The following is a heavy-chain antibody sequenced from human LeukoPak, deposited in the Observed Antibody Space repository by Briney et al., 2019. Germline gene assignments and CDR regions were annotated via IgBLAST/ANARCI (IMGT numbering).Heavy chain of an antibody. Sequence: SQTLSLTCAISGDIVSSNSAAWNWIRQSPSRGLELLGRTYYRSKSYNDYAVSVKSRITINPDTSKNQFSLQLNSVTPEDTAVYYCAREGLLWFGEFPYYFDYWGQGTLVTVSS. D-gene: IGHD3-10*01. CDR3: AREGLLWFGEFPYYFDY. CDR1: GDIVSSNSAA. CDR2: TYYRSKSYN. J-gene: IGHJ4*02. V-gene: IGHV6-1*01.